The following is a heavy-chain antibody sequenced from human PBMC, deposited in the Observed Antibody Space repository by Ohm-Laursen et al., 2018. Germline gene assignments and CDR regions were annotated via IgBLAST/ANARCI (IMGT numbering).Heavy chain of an antibody. CDR2: ISWNSGSI. J-gene: IGHJ4*02. V-gene: IGHV3-9*01. CDR3: AKEGGYYDFWSGYLDY. Sequence: SSLRLSCAAFGFTFDDYAMHWVRQAPGKGLEWVSGISWNSGSIGYADSVKGRFTISRDNAKNSLYLQMNSLRAEDTALYYCAKEGGYYDFWSGYLDYWGQGTLVTVSS. CDR1: GFTFDDYA. D-gene: IGHD3-3*01.